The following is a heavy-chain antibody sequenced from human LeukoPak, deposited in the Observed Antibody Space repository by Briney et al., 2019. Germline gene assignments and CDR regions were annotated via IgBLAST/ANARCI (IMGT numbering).Heavy chain of an antibody. D-gene: IGHD3-22*01. CDR3: ARPRYYDSSGYAFDI. Sequence: GESLKISCKGSGDRFTSYWIGWVRQMPGKGLEWMGIIYSGDSDTRYSPSFQGQVTLSVDKSISTAYLQWGSLKASDTAMYYCARPRYYDSSGYAFDIWGRGTMVTVSS. V-gene: IGHV5-51*01. CDR1: GDRFTSYW. J-gene: IGHJ3*02. CDR2: IYSGDSDT.